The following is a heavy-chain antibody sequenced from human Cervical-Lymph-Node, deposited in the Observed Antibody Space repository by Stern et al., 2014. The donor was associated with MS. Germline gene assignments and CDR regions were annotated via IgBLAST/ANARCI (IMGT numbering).Heavy chain of an antibody. CDR3: AKDLGGSYYHYYYGMDV. CDR1: GFTFSSYG. J-gene: IGHJ6*02. Sequence: QVQLVQSGGGVVQPGRSLRLSCAASGFTFSSYGMHWVRQAPGKGLEWVAVISYDGSNQYYADSMKGRFTISRDNSKNTLYLQMNSLKAEDTAVYYCAKDLGGSYYHYYYGMDVWGQGTTVTVSS. CDR2: ISYDGSNQ. V-gene: IGHV3-30*18. D-gene: IGHD1-26*01.